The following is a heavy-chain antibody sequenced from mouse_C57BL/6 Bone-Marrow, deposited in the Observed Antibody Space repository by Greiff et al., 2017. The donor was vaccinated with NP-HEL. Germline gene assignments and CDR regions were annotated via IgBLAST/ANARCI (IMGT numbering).Heavy chain of an antibody. CDR2: IYPGSGST. CDR1: GYTFTSYW. V-gene: IGHV1-55*01. CDR3: ARCYYYGSGPPYEYFDV. D-gene: IGHD1-1*01. Sequence: QVQLQQPGAELVKPGASVKMSCKASGYTFTSYWITWVKQRPGQGLEWIGDIYPGSGSTNYNEKFKSKATLTVDTSSSTAYMQLSSLTSEDSAVYYCARCYYYGSGPPYEYFDVWGTGTTVTVSS. J-gene: IGHJ1*03.